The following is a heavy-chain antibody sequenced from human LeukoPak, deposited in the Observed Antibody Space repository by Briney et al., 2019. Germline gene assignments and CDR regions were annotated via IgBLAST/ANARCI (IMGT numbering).Heavy chain of an antibody. Sequence: GSLRLSCAASGFTFSSYAMSWVRQAPGKGLEWVSAISGSGDNTYYADSVKGRFSISRDNSKNTLYLQMNSLRAEDTAVYYCAKIRRADGDFLSGMDVWGRGTTVTVAS. CDR1: GFTFSSYA. D-gene: IGHD4-17*01. J-gene: IGHJ6*02. V-gene: IGHV3-23*01. CDR2: ISGSGDNT. CDR3: AKIRRADGDFLSGMDV.